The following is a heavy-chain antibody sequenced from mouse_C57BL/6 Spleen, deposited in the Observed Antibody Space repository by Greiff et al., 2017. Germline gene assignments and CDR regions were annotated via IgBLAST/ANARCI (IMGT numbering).Heavy chain of an antibody. D-gene: IGHD1-1*01. V-gene: IGHV1-81*01. J-gene: IGHJ4*01. CDR3: ARRGITTVVSAMDY. Sequence: QVQLKESGAELARPGASVKLSCKASGYTFTSYGISWVKQRTGQGLEWIGEIYPRSGNTYYNEKFKGKATLTADKSSSTAYMELRSLTSEDSAVYFCARRGITTVVSAMDYWGQGTSVTVSS. CDR2: IYPRSGNT. CDR1: GYTFTSYG.